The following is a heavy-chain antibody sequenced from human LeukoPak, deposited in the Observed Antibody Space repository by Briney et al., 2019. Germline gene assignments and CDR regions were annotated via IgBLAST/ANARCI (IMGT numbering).Heavy chain of an antibody. CDR3: AKSSRAYYYDSSGYAYDYEAFDI. V-gene: IGHV3-9*01. J-gene: IGHJ3*02. CDR1: GFTFDDYA. D-gene: IGHD3-22*01. CDR2: ISWNSGSI. Sequence: SGGSLRLSCAASGFTFDDYAMHWVRQAPGKGLEWVSGISWNSGSIGYADSVKGRFTISRDNAKNSLYLQMNSLRAEDTALYYCAKSSRAYYYDSSGYAYDYEAFDIWGQGTMVTVSS.